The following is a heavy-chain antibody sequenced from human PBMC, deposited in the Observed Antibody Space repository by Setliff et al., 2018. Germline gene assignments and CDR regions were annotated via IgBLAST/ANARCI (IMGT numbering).Heavy chain of an antibody. CDR1: GGSISSSSYY. V-gene: IGHV4-61*02. CDR3: ARTSGDFWSGYSLDY. Sequence: SETLSLTCTVSGGSISSSSYYWNWIRQPAGKGLEWIGRIYTTGSTNYNPSLKSRVTISLDKSKNQFSLELSSVTAADTAVYYCARTSGDFWSGYSLDYWGQGTLDTVSS. D-gene: IGHD3-3*01. J-gene: IGHJ4*02. CDR2: IYTTGST.